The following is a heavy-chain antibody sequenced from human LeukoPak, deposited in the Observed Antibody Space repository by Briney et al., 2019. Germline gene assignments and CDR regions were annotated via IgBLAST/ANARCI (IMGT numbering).Heavy chain of an antibody. Sequence: PGGSLRLSCAASGFTFSSYSMNWVRQAPGKGLEWVSSISSSSSYIYYADSVKVRFTISGDNAKNSLYLQMNSLRAEDTAVYYCARDGVATGNYWGQGTLVTVSS. D-gene: IGHD4-23*01. CDR2: ISSSSSYI. J-gene: IGHJ4*02. V-gene: IGHV3-21*01. CDR3: ARDGVATGNY. CDR1: GFTFSSYS.